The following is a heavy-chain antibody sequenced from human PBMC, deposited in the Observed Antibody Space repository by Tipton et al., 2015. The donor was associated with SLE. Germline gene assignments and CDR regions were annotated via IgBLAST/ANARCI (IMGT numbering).Heavy chain of an antibody. Sequence: LRLSCTVSGGSINSHYWSWIRQPPGKGLEWIGFFYDSGSTSYNPSLESRVTISLDTSKNQFFLKLSSVTASDTAVYYCGKNGGPATFAIWGQGTMVTVSS. CDR1: GGSINSHY. D-gene: IGHD1-1*01. V-gene: IGHV4-59*11. CDR2: FYDSGST. CDR3: GKNGGPATFAI. J-gene: IGHJ3*02.